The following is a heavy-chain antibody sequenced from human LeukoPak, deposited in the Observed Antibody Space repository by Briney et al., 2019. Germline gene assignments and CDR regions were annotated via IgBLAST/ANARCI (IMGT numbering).Heavy chain of an antibody. J-gene: IGHJ6*02. CDR3: ARDWSTVTHGYYYGMDV. V-gene: IGHV3-11*01. Sequence: PGGSLRLSRAASGFTFSDYYMSWIRQAPGKGLEWVSYISSSGSTIYYADSVKGRFTISRDSAKNSLYLQMNSLRAEDTAVYYCARDWSTVTHGYYYGMDVWGQGTTVTVSS. CDR1: GFTFSDYY. CDR2: ISSSGSTI. D-gene: IGHD4-11*01.